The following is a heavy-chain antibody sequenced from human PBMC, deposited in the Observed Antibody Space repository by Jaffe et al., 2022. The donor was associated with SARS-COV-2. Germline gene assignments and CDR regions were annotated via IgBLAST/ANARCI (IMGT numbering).Heavy chain of an antibody. Sequence: EVQLVESGGGLEKPGGSLRLSCAASGFTFSNAYMTWVRQAPGKGLEWVGRIKSMADDGTTDYAAPVKGRFTISRDDSKNVMYLQMNSLKTEDTAVYYCATEWANGGPHIYYLDYWGQGTLVTVSP. CDR2: IKSMADDGTT. V-gene: IGHV3-15*01. CDR3: ATEWANGGPHIYYLDY. CDR1: GFTFSNAY. J-gene: IGHJ4*02. D-gene: IGHD1-26*01.